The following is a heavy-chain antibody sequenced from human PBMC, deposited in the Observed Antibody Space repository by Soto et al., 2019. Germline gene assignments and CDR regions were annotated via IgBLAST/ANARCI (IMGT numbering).Heavy chain of an antibody. CDR2: MNPGSGDT. CDR3: ARMESFGSLNWFDP. Sequence: GASGKVSCKASGYTFTNNDVSWVRQATGQGLEWMGWMNPGSGDTGYAQKFQGRVTMTRDISIATAYMELNSLTSEDTAIYYCARMESFGSLNWFDPWGQGTLVTVSS. D-gene: IGHD5-18*01. J-gene: IGHJ5*02. V-gene: IGHV1-8*02. CDR1: GYTFTNND.